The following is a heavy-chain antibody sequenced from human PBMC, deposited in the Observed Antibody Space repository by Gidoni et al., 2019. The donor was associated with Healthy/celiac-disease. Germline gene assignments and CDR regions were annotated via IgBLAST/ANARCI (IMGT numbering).Heavy chain of an antibody. CDR3: ARPTVYYYALYAFDL. V-gene: IGHV1-69*01. CDR1: GGTLSSYA. CDR2: IIPIFVTA. D-gene: IGHD3-10*01. Sequence: QVQHVQTGDEEEKPGSSVKVSCTASGGTLSSYASSWARQAPGQGLEWRGVIIPIFVTATDAQKFQGRVTITADESTSTAYMELSSLRAEDTAVYYCARPTVYYYALYAFDLWGQGTMVTVSS. J-gene: IGHJ3*01.